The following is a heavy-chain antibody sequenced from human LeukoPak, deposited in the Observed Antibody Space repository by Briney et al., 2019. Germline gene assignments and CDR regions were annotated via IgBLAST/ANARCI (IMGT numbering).Heavy chain of an antibody. D-gene: IGHD1-1*01. CDR3: AKYRYNIVVWR. CDR2: IYHAGGS. Sequence: PETLSPTCTVSGGSISSDLRSWIRQPPGKGLEGIGNIYHAGGSNYNPAFESRVTMSVGKSKEQFSLKLTSVTAADTAVYFCAKYRYNIVVWRWGQTTLVTVSS. CDR1: GGSISSDL. V-gene: IGHV4-4*08. J-gene: IGHJ1*01.